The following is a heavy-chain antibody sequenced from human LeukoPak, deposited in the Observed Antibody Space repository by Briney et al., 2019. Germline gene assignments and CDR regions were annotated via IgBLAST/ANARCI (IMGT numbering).Heavy chain of an antibody. CDR2: ISQSGSP. CDR3: TRTSPGVPLDF. J-gene: IGHJ4*02. D-gene: IGHD7-27*01. CDR1: GVSFSGYY. V-gene: IGHV4-34*01. Sequence: SETLPLTCAVSGVSFSGYYWSWIRQPPGKGPQWIGEISQSGSPDYNPSLKSRVTISLDTSKNQFSLKLNFVTAADTAVYYCTRTSPGVPLDFWGRGTLVTVSS.